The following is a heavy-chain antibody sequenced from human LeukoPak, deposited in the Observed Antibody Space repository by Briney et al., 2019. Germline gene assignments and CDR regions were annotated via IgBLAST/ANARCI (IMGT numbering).Heavy chain of an antibody. Sequence: ASVKVPCKVSGYTLTELSMHWVRQAPGKGLEWMGGFDPEDGETIYAQKFQGRVTMTEDTSTDTAYMELSSLRSEDTAVYYCVYGSGSYFDYWGQGTLVTVSS. V-gene: IGHV1-24*01. CDR1: GYTLTELS. CDR2: FDPEDGET. J-gene: IGHJ4*02. CDR3: VYGSGSYFDY. D-gene: IGHD3-10*01.